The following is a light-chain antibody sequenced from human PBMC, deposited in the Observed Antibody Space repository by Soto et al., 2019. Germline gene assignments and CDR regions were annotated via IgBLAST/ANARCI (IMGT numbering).Light chain of an antibody. CDR1: QNINNR. V-gene: IGKV1-5*01. CDR3: QQYNFYST. Sequence: DIQMPQSPSTLSASVGDRVTITCRASQNINNRLAWYQQKPGKGPRLLISDASSLKSGVPSRFSGSGSGTEFTLTINRLQPDDFASDYGQQYNFYSTFGQGTKVEIK. CDR2: DAS. J-gene: IGKJ2*01.